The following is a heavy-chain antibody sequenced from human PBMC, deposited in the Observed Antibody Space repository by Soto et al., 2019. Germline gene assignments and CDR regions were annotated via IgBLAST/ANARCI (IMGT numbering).Heavy chain of an antibody. J-gene: IGHJ6*02. D-gene: IGHD5-18*01. CDR1: GFTFSSYG. CDR3: AKDGKIHLWMKYYYYGMDV. CDR2: ISYDGSNK. V-gene: IGHV3-30*18. Sequence: QVQLVESGGGVVQPGRYLRLSCAASGFTFSSYGMHWVRQAPGKGLEWVAVISYDGSNKYYADSVKGRFTISRDNSKNTLYLQMNSLRAEDTAVYYCAKDGKIHLWMKYYYYGMDVWGQGTTVTVSS.